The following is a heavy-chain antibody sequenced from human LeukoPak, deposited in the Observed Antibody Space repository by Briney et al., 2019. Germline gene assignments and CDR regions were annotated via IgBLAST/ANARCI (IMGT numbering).Heavy chain of an antibody. J-gene: IGHJ4*02. D-gene: IGHD2-21*01. Sequence: PGGSLRLSCAASGFTFSDYYMSWIRQAPGKGLEWVSYISSSGSTIYYADSVKGRFTIPRDNAKNSLYLQMNSLRAEDTAVYYCARAACGGDCYSGFDYWGQGTLVTVSS. CDR1: GFTFSDYY. V-gene: IGHV3-11*04. CDR3: ARAACGGDCYSGFDY. CDR2: ISSSGSTI.